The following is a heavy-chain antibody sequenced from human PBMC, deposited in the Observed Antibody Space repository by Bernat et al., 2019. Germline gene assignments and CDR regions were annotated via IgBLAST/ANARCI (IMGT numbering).Heavy chain of an antibody. CDR3: ARDPDYGDYTYYFDY. CDR2: IWYDGSNK. CDR1: GFTFSSYG. Sequence: QVHLVESGGGVVQSGRSLRLSCAASGFTFSSYGMHWVRQAPGKGLEWVALIWYDGSNKYYADSVKGRFTISRDNSKSTLSLQMNSLRAEDTAVYYCARDPDYGDYTYYFDYWGQGTLVTVSS. J-gene: IGHJ4*02. V-gene: IGHV3-33*01. D-gene: IGHD4-17*01.